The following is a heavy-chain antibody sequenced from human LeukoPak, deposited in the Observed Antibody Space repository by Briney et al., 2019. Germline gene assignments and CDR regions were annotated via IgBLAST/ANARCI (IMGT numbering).Heavy chain of an antibody. CDR2: IFHSGIT. CDR1: GDSISSTNW. J-gene: IGHJ4*02. V-gene: IGHV4-4*02. CDR3: SRKDTPMIYFDC. D-gene: IGHD5-18*01. Sequence: PSETLSLTCAVSGDSISSTNWWTWLRQPPGKGLKWIGEIFHSGITNYNPSLKSRVSMSVDKSKNQFSLRLNSVTAADTAVYYCSRKDTPMIYFDCWGQGTLVTVSS.